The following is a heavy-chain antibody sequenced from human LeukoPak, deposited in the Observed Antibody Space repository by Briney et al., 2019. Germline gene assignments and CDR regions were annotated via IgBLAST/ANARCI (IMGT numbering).Heavy chain of an antibody. CDR1: GYTFTGYY. CDR3: ASYWSTSGNSYYYYYMDV. V-gene: IGHV1-2*02. D-gene: IGHD2-2*01. CDR2: INPNSGGT. Sequence: ASVRVSCKASGYTFTGYYMHWVRQAPGRGLEWMGWINPNSGGTNYAQKFQGRVTMTRDTSISTAYMELSRLRSDDTAVYYCASYWSTSGNSYYYYYMDVWGKGTTVTVSS. J-gene: IGHJ6*03.